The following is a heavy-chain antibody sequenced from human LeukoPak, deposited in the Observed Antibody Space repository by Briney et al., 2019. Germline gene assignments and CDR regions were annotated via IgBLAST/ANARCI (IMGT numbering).Heavy chain of an antibody. V-gene: IGHV3-48*04. J-gene: IGHJ3*02. D-gene: IGHD2-2*01. Sequence: GGSLRLSCAASGFTFSSYGMSWVRQAPGKGLEWISHIGTGGSPIHYSDSVRGRFAISRDDGKSSLYLQMNSLRAEDTAMYYCARGGYCTSAICYALNAFDIWGQGTMVTVSS. CDR1: GFTFSSYG. CDR2: IGTGGSPI. CDR3: ARGGYCTSAICYALNAFDI.